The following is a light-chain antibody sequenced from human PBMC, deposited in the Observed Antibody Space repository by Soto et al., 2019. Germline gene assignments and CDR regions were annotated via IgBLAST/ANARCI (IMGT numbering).Light chain of an antibody. J-gene: IGLJ3*02. CDR1: SSNIGSSS. CDR3: AAWDDSLSGWV. Sequence: QAVVTQPPSASGTPGQRVTISCSGSSSNIGSSSAYWYQQLPGTAPKLLIYRNNQRPSGVPDRFSGSKSGTSASLAISGLRSEDEADYYCAAWDDSLSGWVFGGGTKVTVL. V-gene: IGLV1-47*01. CDR2: RNN.